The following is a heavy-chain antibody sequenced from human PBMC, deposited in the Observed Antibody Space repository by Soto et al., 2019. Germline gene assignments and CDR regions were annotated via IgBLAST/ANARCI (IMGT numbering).Heavy chain of an antibody. J-gene: IGHJ4*02. CDR3: ERDTTDEVDY. Sequence: QVQLVESGGGVVQPGRSLRLSCAASGFTFSSYGMHWVRQAPGKGLEWVAVIWYDGSNKYYADSVKGRFTISRDNSKNALYLQMSSLRAEDTSVYYCERDTTDEVDYWGQGTLVTVSS. CDR1: GFTFSSYG. V-gene: IGHV3-33*01. D-gene: IGHD4-4*01. CDR2: IWYDGSNK.